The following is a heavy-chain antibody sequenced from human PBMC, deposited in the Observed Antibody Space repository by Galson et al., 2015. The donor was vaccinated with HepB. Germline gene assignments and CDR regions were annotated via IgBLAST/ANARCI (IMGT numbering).Heavy chain of an antibody. CDR2: IKQDGSEK. Sequence: SLRLSCAASGFTFSDYWMTWVRQAPGKGLEWVANIKQDGSEKYYVGSVKGRFTISRDNAKSSLYLQMNSLTAEDTAIYYCARGWLRWGNNWRDSWGQGTVVTVSS. D-gene: IGHD5-12*01. CDR1: GFTFSDYW. J-gene: IGHJ5*01. CDR3: ARGWLRWGNNWRDS. V-gene: IGHV3-7*01.